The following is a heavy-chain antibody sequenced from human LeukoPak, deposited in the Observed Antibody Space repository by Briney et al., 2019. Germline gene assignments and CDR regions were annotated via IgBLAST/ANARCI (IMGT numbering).Heavy chain of an antibody. CDR1: GFSLSTSGVG. CDR2: IYWDDDK. CDR3: ANRRGTSGWSEGYFDY. J-gene: IGHJ4*02. Sequence: VSGPTLVNPTQTLTLTCTFSGFSLSTSGVGVGWIRQPPGKAPEWLALIYWDDDKRYSPSLKSRLTITKDTSKNQVVLTMTHVDPLDTATYYCANRRGTSGWSEGYFDYWGQGTLVTVSS. D-gene: IGHD6-19*01. V-gene: IGHV2-5*02.